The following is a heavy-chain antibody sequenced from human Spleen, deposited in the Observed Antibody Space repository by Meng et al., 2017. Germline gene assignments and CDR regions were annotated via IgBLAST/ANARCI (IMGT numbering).Heavy chain of an antibody. CDR3: AKDTYDFWSGYYTDYFDY. V-gene: IGHV3-23*01. D-gene: IGHD3/OR15-3a*01. CDR2: ISGSGGST. CDR1: GFTFSSYA. J-gene: IGHJ4*02. Sequence: GESLKISCAASGFTFSSYAMHWVRQAPGKGLEWVSAISGSGGSTYYADSVKGRFTISRDNSKNTLYLQMNSLRAEDTAVYYCAKDTYDFWSGYYTDYFDYWGQGTLVTVSS.